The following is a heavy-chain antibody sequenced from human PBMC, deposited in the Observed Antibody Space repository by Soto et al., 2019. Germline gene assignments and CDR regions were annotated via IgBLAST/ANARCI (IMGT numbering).Heavy chain of an antibody. CDR3: ARVMITFGPISAFDI. CDR1: GGSISSYY. Sequence: SETLSLTCTVSGGSISSYYWSWIRQPPGKGLEWIGYIYYSGSTNYNPSLKSRVTISVDTSKNQFSLKLSSVTAADTAVYYCARVMITFGPISAFDIWGQGTMVTVSS. D-gene: IGHD3-16*01. V-gene: IGHV4-59*12. J-gene: IGHJ3*02. CDR2: IYYSGST.